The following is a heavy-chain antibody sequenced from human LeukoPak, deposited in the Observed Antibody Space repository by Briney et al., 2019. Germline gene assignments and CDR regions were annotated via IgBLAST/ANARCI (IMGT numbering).Heavy chain of an antibody. V-gene: IGHV1-2*02. CDR3: VFSSGWYGSVY. D-gene: IGHD6-19*01. CDR2: INPNSGGT. CDR1: RYTFTGYY. J-gene: IGHJ4*02. Sequence: ASVKVSCKASRYTFTGYYMHWVRQAPGQGLEWMGWINPNSGGTNYAQKFQGRVTMTRDTSISTAYMELSRLRSDDTAVYYCVFSSGWYGSVYWGQGTLVTVSS.